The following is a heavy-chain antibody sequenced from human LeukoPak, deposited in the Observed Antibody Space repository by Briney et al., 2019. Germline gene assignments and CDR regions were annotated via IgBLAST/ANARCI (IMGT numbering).Heavy chain of an antibody. D-gene: IGHD1-14*01. V-gene: IGHV3-33*01. Sequence: GGSLRLSCAPPGLTFSSFGMHWVRPAPGKGLEWVAFIWYDGSNKYYADSVKGRFPISRDNSKNTLYLQMNSLRAEDPAVYYCARDATETAGPFVPWGRGTLVSVSS. J-gene: IGHJ5*02. CDR1: GLTFSSFG. CDR3: ARDATETAGPFVP. CDR2: IWYDGSNK.